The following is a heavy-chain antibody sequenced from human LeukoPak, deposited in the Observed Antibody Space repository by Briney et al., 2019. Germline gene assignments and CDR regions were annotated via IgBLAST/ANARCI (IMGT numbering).Heavy chain of an antibody. V-gene: IGHV4-59*01. CDR2: IYYSGTT. Sequence: SETLSLTCSVSAGSISSNNWSWIRQPPGKGLEWIGSIYYSGTTNYNRSLKSRVTISVDTSKKQFSLKLTSVTAADTAVYYCARVRQYCSNGVCFYTPFDYWGQGTLVTVSS. J-gene: IGHJ4*02. CDR1: AGSISSNN. CDR3: ARVRQYCSNGVCFYTPFDY. D-gene: IGHD2-8*01.